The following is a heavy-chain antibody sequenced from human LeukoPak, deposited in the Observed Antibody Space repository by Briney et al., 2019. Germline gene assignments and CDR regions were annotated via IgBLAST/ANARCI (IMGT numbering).Heavy chain of an antibody. Sequence: PGGSLRLSCAASGFTFSSYTMSWVRQAPGKGLEWVSAISDSSDNTFYADSVKGRFTISRDNSKNTMYLQMNSLTGEDTAVYYCAKDKFGCSGAISYSVQVYYFDYWGQGTPVTVSS. D-gene: IGHD2-15*01. J-gene: IGHJ4*02. CDR2: ISDSSDNT. CDR1: GFTFSSYT. V-gene: IGHV3-23*01. CDR3: AKDKFGCSGAISYSVQVYYFDY.